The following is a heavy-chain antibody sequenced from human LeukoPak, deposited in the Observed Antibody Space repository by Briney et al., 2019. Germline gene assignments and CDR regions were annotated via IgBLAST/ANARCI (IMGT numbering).Heavy chain of an antibody. V-gene: IGHV3-9*01. CDR3: AKDHRALYYYDSSGYFDAFDI. J-gene: IGHJ3*02. Sequence: GGSLRLSCAVSGLTFDDYAMHWVRQAPGKGVEWFSGIGWNIGSIGYADSVKGRFTISRDNAKYSLYLQVNSLRAEDTALYYCAKDHRALYYYDSSGYFDAFDIWGQGTMVTVSS. CDR1: GLTFDDYA. D-gene: IGHD3-22*01. CDR2: IGWNIGSI.